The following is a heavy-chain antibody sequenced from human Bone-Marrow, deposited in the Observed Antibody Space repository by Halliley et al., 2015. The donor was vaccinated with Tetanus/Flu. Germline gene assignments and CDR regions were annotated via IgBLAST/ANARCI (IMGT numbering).Heavy chain of an antibody. CDR3: TTDTASGRD. D-gene: IGHD5-12*01. Sequence: EGVGRIKTTSEGATTDYSAPAKGRFTISRDDSKNTLYLQMNSLKTEDTALYYCTTDTASGRDWGQGTLVTVSS. V-gene: IGHV3-15*01. J-gene: IGHJ4*02. CDR2: IKTTSEGATT.